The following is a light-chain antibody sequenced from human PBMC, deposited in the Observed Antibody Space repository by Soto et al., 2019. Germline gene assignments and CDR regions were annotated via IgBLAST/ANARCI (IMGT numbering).Light chain of an antibody. CDR2: GAS. V-gene: IGKV3-15*01. CDR1: QSVSNN. CDR3: PQYKKWPWT. J-gene: IGKJ1*01. Sequence: ETLLRRCPGPLSLSPGERATLSCRASQSVSNNYLAWYQQKPGQAPRLLIYGASTRATGIPARFSGSGSGTEFTLTLSSPPSVDFAVYSCPQYKKWPWTFGQRGMVEV.